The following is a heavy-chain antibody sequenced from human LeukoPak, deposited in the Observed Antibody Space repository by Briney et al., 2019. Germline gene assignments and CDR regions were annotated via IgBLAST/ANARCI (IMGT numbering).Heavy chain of an antibody. J-gene: IGHJ5*02. CDR3: ARDRLPNWFDP. CDR1: AYTFTGYY. D-gene: IGHD4-11*01. V-gene: IGHV1-2*02. CDR2: INPNSGGT. Sequence: ASVEVSCKASAYTFTGYYMHWVRQAPGQGLEWMGWINPNSGGTNYAQKFQGRVTMTRDTSISTAYMELSRLRSDDTAVYYCARDRLPNWFDPWGQGTLVTVSS.